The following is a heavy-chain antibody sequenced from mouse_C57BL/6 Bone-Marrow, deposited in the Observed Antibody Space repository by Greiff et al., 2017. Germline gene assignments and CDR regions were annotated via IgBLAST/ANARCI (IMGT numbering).Heavy chain of an antibody. Sequence: EVKLQESGPGLVKPSQSLSLTCSVTGYSITSGYYWNWIRQFPGNKLEWMGYISYDGSNNYNPSLKNRISITRDTSKNQFFLKLNSVTTEDTATYYCARDPYYSNPYAMDYWGQGTSVTVSS. J-gene: IGHJ4*01. CDR1: GYSITSGYY. CDR2: ISYDGSN. CDR3: ARDPYYSNPYAMDY. D-gene: IGHD2-5*01. V-gene: IGHV3-6*01.